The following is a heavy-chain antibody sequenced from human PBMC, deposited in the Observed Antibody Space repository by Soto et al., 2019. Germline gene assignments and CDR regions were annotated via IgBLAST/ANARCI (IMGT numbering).Heavy chain of an antibody. D-gene: IGHD3-3*01. J-gene: IGHJ4*02. Sequence: ETLSLTCTVSGGSISSSSYYWGWIRQPPGKGLEWIGSIYYSGSTYYNPSLKSRVTISVDTSKNQFSLKLSSVTAADTAVYYCARIHYDFWSGYPDYWGQGTLVTVSS. CDR3: ARIHYDFWSGYPDY. CDR2: IYYSGST. V-gene: IGHV4-39*01. CDR1: GGSISSSSYY.